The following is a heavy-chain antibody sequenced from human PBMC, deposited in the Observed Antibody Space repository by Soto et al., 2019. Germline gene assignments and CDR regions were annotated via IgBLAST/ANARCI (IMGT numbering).Heavy chain of an antibody. CDR1: GDSFSSSNW. V-gene: IGHV4-4*02. CDR2: ILHTGHT. Sequence: QVQLQESGPGLVKPSGTLSLTCGVSGDSFSSSNWWTWGRQPPGNGLEWIGDILHTGHTDYSPSLRSRVTISIATSKKEFSLTLPSVTATDTAVYYCARSPRRVGGKWYLDYWGQGALVTVSS. D-gene: IGHD2-15*01. J-gene: IGHJ4*02. CDR3: ARSPRRVGGKWYLDY.